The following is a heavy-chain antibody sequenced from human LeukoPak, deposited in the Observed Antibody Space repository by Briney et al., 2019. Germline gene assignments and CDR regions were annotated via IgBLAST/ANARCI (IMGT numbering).Heavy chain of an antibody. CDR3: ARGYYGDYVPFDY. CDR2: VSSSGSTL. D-gene: IGHD4-17*01. CDR1: GFTFNRYS. V-gene: IGHV3-48*02. J-gene: IGHJ4*02. Sequence: GGSLRLSCAASGFTFNRYSMNWVRQAPGKGLDWVSYVSSSGSTLYYADSVKGRFTISRDNAKYSLYLQMNSLRDEDTAVYYCARGYYGDYVPFDYWGQGTLVTVSS.